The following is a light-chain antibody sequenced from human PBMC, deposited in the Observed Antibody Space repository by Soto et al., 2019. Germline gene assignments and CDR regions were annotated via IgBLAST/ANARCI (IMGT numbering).Light chain of an antibody. CDR3: QQYNDWPLT. CDR1: QSVSSN. V-gene: IGKV3-15*01. J-gene: IGKJ4*01. Sequence: EIVMTQSPATLSVSPGERATLSCRASQSVSSNLAWYQQKRGQAPRLLIYGASTRATGLPDRISGSGSGTEFTLTISSLQSEDVALYYCQQYNDWPLTFGGGTKVEIK. CDR2: GAS.